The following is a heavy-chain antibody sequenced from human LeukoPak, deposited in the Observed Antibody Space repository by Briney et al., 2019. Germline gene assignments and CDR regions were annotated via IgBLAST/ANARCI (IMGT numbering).Heavy chain of an antibody. D-gene: IGHD3-22*01. V-gene: IGHV1-18*01. J-gene: IGHJ4*02. Sequence: ASVKVSCKASGYTFTSYGISWVRQAPGQRLEWMGWISAYNGNTNYAQKLQGRVTMTTGTSTSTAYMELRSLRSDDTAVYYCARDAFPTMTPYFDYWGQGTLVTVSS. CDR3: ARDAFPTMTPYFDY. CDR1: GYTFTSYG. CDR2: ISAYNGNT.